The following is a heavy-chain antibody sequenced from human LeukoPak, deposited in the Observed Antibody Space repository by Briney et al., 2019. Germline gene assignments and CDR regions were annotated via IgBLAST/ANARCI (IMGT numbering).Heavy chain of an antibody. CDR1: GGSISTTSYY. CDR3: ARRRGGCDPFFDF. D-gene: IGHD5-24*01. J-gene: IGHJ4*02. Sequence: SETLSLTCTVSGGSISTTSYYWGWIRPPPGKGLESIGTIYYSGITYYNLSLKSRVTISVDTSKNQFSLKLSSVTAADTAVYYCARRRGGCDPFFDFWGQGTLVTVSS. CDR2: IYYSGIT. V-gene: IGHV4-39*01.